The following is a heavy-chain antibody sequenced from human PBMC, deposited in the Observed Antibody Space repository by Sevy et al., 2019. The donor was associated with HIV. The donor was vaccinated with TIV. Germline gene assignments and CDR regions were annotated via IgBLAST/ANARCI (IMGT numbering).Heavy chain of an antibody. Sequence: GGYLRLSCAASGFTFSANWMNWVRQAPGKGLEWVANIKADGSDKHYVDSVEGRFTISRDNAKNLLFLQMNSLRVEDTAVYYCAHETFGRFESWGQGILVTVSS. J-gene: IGHJ4*02. V-gene: IGHV3-7*01. CDR1: GFTFSANW. CDR2: IKADGSDK. D-gene: IGHD3-16*01. CDR3: AHETFGRFES.